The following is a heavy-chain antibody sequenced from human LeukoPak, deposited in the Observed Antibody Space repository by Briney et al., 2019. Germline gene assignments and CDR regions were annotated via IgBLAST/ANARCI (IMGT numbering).Heavy chain of an antibody. J-gene: IGHJ4*02. V-gene: IGHV1-24*01. CDR1: GYTLTELS. Sequence: ASVKVSCKVSGYTLTELSMHWVRQAPGKGLEWMGGFDPEDGETIYAQKFQGRVTMTEDTSTDTAYMELSSLRSEDTAVYYCATPGYCSGGSCYPIKYYFDYWGQGTLVTVSS. CDR2: FDPEDGET. CDR3: ATPGYCSGGSCYPIKYYFDY. D-gene: IGHD2-15*01.